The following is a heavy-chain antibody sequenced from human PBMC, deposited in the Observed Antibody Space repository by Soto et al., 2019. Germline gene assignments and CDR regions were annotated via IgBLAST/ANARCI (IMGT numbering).Heavy chain of an antibody. J-gene: IGHJ6*02. CDR1: GDGVSNNRAA. D-gene: IGHD1-20*01. V-gene: IGHV6-1*01. CDR2: TYYRSKWYN. Sequence: PSQTLSLTCAISGDGVSNNRAAWNWIRQSPSRGLEWLGRTYYRSKWYNGYAVSVKSRITINPDTSKNQFSLHLNSVTPEDTAVYYCARYKSNYYYGMDVWGQGTTVTVSS. CDR3: ARYKSNYYYGMDV.